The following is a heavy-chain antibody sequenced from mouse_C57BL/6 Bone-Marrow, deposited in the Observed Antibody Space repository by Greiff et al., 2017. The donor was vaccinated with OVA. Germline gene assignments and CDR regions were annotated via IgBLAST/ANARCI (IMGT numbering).Heavy chain of an antibody. CDR3: ARWGSYDGYLLDY. V-gene: IGHV5-15*01. J-gene: IGHJ2*01. D-gene: IGHD2-3*01. Sequence: EVKLVESGGGLVQPGGSLKLSCAASGFTFSDYGMAWVRQAPRKGPEWVAFISNLAYSIYYADTVTGRFTISRENAKNTLYLEMSSLRSEDTAMYYCARWGSYDGYLLDYWGQGTTLTVSS. CDR1: GFTFSDYG. CDR2: ISNLAYSI.